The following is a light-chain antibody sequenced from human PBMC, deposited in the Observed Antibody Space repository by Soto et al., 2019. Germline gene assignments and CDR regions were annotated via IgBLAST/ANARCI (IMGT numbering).Light chain of an antibody. CDR1: HSVSSNH. V-gene: IGKV3-20*01. CDR3: QQYGSSPGRLIT. CDR2: GAS. J-gene: IGKJ5*01. Sequence: EIVVTHSPATVSVSKGERATLSCRASHSVSSNHLAWYQQKPGQAPRLLIYGASSRATGIPDRFSGSGSGTDFTLTISRLEPEDFAVYYCQQYGSSPGRLITFGQGTRLEIK.